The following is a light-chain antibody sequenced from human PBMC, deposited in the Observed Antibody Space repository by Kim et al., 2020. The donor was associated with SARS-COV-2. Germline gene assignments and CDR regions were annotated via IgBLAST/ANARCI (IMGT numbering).Light chain of an antibody. J-gene: IGKJ4*01. CDR1: QSLLHSNGYHY. Sequence: DMVMTQSPLSLPVTPGEPASISCRSSQSLLHSNGYHYLGGYLQKPGQSPQLLIYLGSNRASGVPDRFSGSGSGTDFTLKIRRVEGEDVGVYSWMQALQTTPTFGGGTKVDIK. V-gene: IGKV2-28*01. CDR3: MQALQTTPT. CDR2: LGS.